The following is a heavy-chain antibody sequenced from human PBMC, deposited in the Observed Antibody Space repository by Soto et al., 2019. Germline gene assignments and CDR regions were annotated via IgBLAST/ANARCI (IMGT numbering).Heavy chain of an antibody. D-gene: IGHD4-17*01. CDR2: INPILSMT. CDR1: GDTFSFYT. Sequence: SVKVSCKASGDTFSFYTINWVRQAPGLGLEWVGRINPILSMTNYAQKFQGRVTMTADTSTSTAYMELRSLRSDDTAVYYCARDRTTVTPFDYWGQGTLVTVSS. V-gene: IGHV1-69*04. J-gene: IGHJ4*02. CDR3: ARDRTTVTPFDY.